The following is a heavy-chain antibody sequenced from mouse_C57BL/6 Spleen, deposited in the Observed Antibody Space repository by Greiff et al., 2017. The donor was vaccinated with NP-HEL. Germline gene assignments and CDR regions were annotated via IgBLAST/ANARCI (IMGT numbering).Heavy chain of an antibody. V-gene: IGHV5-4*01. CDR1: GFTFSSYA. CDR2: ISDGGSYT. CDR3: ARDWDSFAY. J-gene: IGHJ3*01. Sequence: EVQLQQSGGGLVKPGGSLKLSCAASGFTFSSYAMSWVRQTPEKRLEWVATISDGGSYTYYPDNVKGRFTISRDNAKNNLYLQMSHLKSEDTAMYYCARDWDSFAYWGQGTLVTVSA. D-gene: IGHD4-1*01.